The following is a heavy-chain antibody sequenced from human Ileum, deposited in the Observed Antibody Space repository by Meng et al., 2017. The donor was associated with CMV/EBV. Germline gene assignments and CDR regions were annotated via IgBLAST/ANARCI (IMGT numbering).Heavy chain of an antibody. CDR3: AKVYSSNYTYFQH. CDR1: GFTFSSYA. Sequence: GGSLRLSCAASGFTFSSYAMSWVRQAPGKGLEWVSAISGSGGSTYYADSVKGRFTITRDNSKNSLYLQMNSLRAENTAVYYCAKVYSSNYTYFQHWGQGTLVTVSS. CDR2: ISGSGGST. V-gene: IGHV3-23*01. J-gene: IGHJ1*01. D-gene: IGHD4-11*01.